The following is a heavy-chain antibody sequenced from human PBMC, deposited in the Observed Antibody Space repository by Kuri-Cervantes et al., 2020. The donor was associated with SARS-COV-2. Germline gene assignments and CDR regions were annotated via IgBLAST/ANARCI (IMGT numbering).Heavy chain of an antibody. Sequence: GSLRLSCTVSGGSISSYYWSWIRQPPGKGLEWIGEINHSGSTNYNPSLKSRVTISVDTSKNQFSLKLSSVTAADTAVYYCARGRVYCSSTSCFIWSFDPWGQGTLVTISS. V-gene: IGHV4-34*01. CDR3: ARGRVYCSSTSCFIWSFDP. CDR2: INHSGST. CDR1: GGSISSYY. D-gene: IGHD2-2*01. J-gene: IGHJ5*02.